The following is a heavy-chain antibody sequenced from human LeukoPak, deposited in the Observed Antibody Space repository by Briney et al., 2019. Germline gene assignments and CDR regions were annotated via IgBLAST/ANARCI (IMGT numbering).Heavy chain of an antibody. CDR3: ARVTGGYSGYEGGCFDY. Sequence: PGGSLRLSCAASGFTFSSYWMHWVRQAPGKGLVWVSRINSDGSSTSYADSVKGRFTISRDNAKNTLYLQMNSLRAEDMAVYYCARVTGGYSGYEGGCFDYWGQGTLVTVSS. V-gene: IGHV3-74*01. CDR2: INSDGSST. J-gene: IGHJ4*02. CDR1: GFTFSSYW. D-gene: IGHD5-12*01.